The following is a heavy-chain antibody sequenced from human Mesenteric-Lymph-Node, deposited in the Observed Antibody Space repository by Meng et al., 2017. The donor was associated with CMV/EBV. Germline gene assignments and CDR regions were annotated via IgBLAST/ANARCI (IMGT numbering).Heavy chain of an antibody. CDR1: GFTFRHHG. CDR3: ARDLFSISGVAVAETYYYYAIDV. CDR2: IWYDGNTQ. D-gene: IGHD3-3*01. V-gene: IGHV3-33*08. J-gene: IGHJ6*02. Sequence: GGSLRLSCAASGFTFRHHGMHWVRQAPGKGLEWVAVIWYDGNTQKYADSVKGRFTISRDNSKNTLYLQMSSLRVGDTGVYFCARDLFSISGVAVAETYYYYAIDVWGQGTTVTVSS.